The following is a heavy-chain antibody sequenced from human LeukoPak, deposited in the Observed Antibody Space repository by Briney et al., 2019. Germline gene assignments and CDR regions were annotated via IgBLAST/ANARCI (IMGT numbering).Heavy chain of an antibody. D-gene: IGHD3-16*01. CDR2: IKQDGSEK. CDR1: GFTFSSFW. V-gene: IGHV3-7*01. CDR3: ARDPQDYDYVWGSYVR. Sequence: GGSLRLSCAASGFTFSSFWMNWVRQAPGKGLEWVANIKQDGSEKYYVDSVKGRFTISRDNAKNSLYLQMNSLRAEDTAVYYCARDPQDYDYVWGSYVRWGQGTLVTVSS. J-gene: IGHJ4*02.